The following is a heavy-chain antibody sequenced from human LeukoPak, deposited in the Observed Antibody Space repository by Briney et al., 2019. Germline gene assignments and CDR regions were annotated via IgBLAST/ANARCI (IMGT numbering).Heavy chain of an antibody. CDR3: ARSHDHLWGNYPDY. CDR2: IHHDGRI. D-gene: IGHD3-16*02. CDR1: GGSIDSTNW. Sequence: SETLSHTCDVSGGSIDSTNWWNWVRQPPGKGLEWIGEIHHDGRINYNPSLKSRVTLSVDKSKNQFSLRLNSVTAADTAMYYCARSHDHLWGNYPDYWGQGTLVTVSS. V-gene: IGHV4/OR15-8*01. J-gene: IGHJ4*02.